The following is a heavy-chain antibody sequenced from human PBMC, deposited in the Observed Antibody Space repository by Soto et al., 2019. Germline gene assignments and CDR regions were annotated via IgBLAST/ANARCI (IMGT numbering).Heavy chain of an antibody. CDR3: ARIVTAIPVGDAFDI. CDR2: IYYSGST. CDR1: GGSISSGGYY. J-gene: IGHJ3*02. Sequence: SETLSLTCTVSGGSISSGGYYWSWIRQHPGKGLEWIGYIYYSGSTYYNPSLKSRVTISVDTSKNQFSLKLSSATAADTAVYYCARIVTAIPVGDAFDIWGQGTIVTVSS. D-gene: IGHD2-21*02. V-gene: IGHV4-31*03.